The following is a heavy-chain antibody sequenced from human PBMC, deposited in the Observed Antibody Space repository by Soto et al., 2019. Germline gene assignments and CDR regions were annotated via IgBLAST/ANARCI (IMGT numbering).Heavy chain of an antibody. J-gene: IGHJ4*02. Sequence: QVQLQQWGAGLLKPSETLSLTCAVNGESFSDYYWSWIRQPPGKGLEWIGEIDHSGNTNYSPSLKSRVTISIDTSNKQFSLKLSSVTAADTAVYYCVGGRGRLVGFDYWGQGNLVTVSS. CDR1: GESFSDYY. CDR2: IDHSGNT. V-gene: IGHV4-34*01. CDR3: VGGRGRLVGFDY. D-gene: IGHD2-15*01.